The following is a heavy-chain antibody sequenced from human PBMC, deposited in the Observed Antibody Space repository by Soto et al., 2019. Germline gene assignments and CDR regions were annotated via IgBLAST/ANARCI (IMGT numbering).Heavy chain of an antibody. CDR1: GGSFSGYY. Sequence: SETLSLTCAVYGGSFSGYYWSWIRQPPGKGLEWIGEVNHSGSTNYNPSLKSRVTISVDTSKNKFSLKLSSVTAADTAVYYCERGYGRNFDYWGQGTLVTVSS. CDR3: ERGYGRNFDY. D-gene: IGHD3-10*01. CDR2: VNHSGST. J-gene: IGHJ4*02. V-gene: IGHV4-34*01.